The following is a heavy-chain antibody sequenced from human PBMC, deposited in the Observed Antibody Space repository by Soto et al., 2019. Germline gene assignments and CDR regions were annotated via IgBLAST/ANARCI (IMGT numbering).Heavy chain of an antibody. V-gene: IGHV5-51*01. CDR2: IYPGDSDT. J-gene: IGHJ6*02. Sequence: VESLKISCKXSGYSFTSYWIGWVRQMPGKGLEWMGIIYPGDSDTRYSPSFQGQVTISADKSISTAYLQWSSLKASDTAMYYCATSGSNYDYYYGMDVWGQGTTVTVSS. CDR3: ATSGSNYDYYYGMDV. CDR1: GYSFTSYW. D-gene: IGHD4-4*01.